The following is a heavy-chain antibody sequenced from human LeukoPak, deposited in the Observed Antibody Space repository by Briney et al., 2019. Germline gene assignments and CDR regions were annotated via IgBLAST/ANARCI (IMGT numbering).Heavy chain of an antibody. Sequence: SETLSLTCAVYGGSFSGYYWSWIRQPPGKGLEWIGEINHSGSTNYNPSLKSRVTISVDTSKNQFSLKLSSVTAADTAVYYCARGRSGGVPAAIRGTWFDPWGQRTLVTVSS. V-gene: IGHV4-34*01. CDR1: GGSFSGYY. CDR3: ARGRSGGVPAAIRGTWFDP. CDR2: INHSGST. J-gene: IGHJ5*02. D-gene: IGHD2-2*02.